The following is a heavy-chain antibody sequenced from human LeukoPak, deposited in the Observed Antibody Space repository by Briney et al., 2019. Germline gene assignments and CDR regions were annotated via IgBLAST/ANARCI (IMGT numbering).Heavy chain of an antibody. CDR1: GFTFGDYA. V-gene: IGHV3-49*03. J-gene: IGHJ4*02. CDR2: IRSKAYGGTT. Sequence: GGSLRLSCTASGFTFGDYAMSWFRQAPGKGLEWVGFIRSKAYGGTTEYAASVKGRFTISRDDSKRIAYLQMNSLKTEDTAVYYCTRGGYYSYSYGFDYWGQGTLVTVSS. CDR3: TRGGYYSYSYGFDY. D-gene: IGHD5-18*01.